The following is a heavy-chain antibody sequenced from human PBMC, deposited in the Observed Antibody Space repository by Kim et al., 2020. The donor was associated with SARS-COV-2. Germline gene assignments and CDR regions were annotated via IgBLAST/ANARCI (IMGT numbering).Heavy chain of an antibody. CDR1: GEIFTGYY. Sequence: SETRSLTCAVYGEIFTGYYWSWIRQSPGKGLEWIGEINHIGSINYNPSLKSRVIISVDTSKNQFSLKVMSVNVTDTAVYYCARSGYCATTHCLRGNWFDPWGQGTRVTVSS. CDR2: INHIGSI. CDR3: ARSGYCATTHCLRGNWFDP. J-gene: IGHJ5*02. V-gene: IGHV4-34*01. D-gene: IGHD2-15*01.